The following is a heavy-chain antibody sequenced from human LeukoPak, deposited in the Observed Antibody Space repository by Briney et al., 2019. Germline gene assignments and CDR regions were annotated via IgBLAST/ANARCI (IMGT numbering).Heavy chain of an antibody. Sequence: PGGSLRLSCAASGFTFSSYVMNWVRQAPGKGLEWVSSIRGSGSNTYYADSVKGRFTISRDNSKNTLYLQMNSLRAEDTAVYYCGTATTVWENVESWGQGTLVTVSS. D-gene: IGHD4-4*01. CDR1: GFTFSSYV. J-gene: IGHJ4*02. V-gene: IGHV3-23*01. CDR2: IRGSGSNT. CDR3: GTATTVWENVES.